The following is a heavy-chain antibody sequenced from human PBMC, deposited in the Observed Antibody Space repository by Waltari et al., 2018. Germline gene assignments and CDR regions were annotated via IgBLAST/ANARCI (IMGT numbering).Heavy chain of an antibody. CDR1: GGSISSYY. V-gene: IGHV4-59*01. CDR2: IYYSGST. D-gene: IGHD6-19*01. J-gene: IGHJ3*02. Sequence: QVQLQESGPGLVKPSETLSLTCTVSGGSISSYYWRWIRQPPGKGLEWIGYIYYSGSTNYNPSLKSRVTISVDTSKNQFSLKLSSVTAADTAVYYCARMGGAGTAAFDIWGQGTMVTVSS. CDR3: ARMGGAGTAAFDI.